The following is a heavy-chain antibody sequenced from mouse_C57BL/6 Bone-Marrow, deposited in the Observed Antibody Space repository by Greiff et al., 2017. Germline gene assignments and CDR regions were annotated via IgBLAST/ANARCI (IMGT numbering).Heavy chain of an antibody. J-gene: IGHJ4*01. Sequence: VKLQQPGAELVRPGSSVKLSCKASGYTFTSYWMDWVKQRPGQGLEWIGNIYPSDSETHYNQKFKDKATLTVDKSSSTAYMQLSSLTSEDSAVYYCALWYFYAMDYWGQGTSVTVSS. D-gene: IGHD1-1*02. V-gene: IGHV1-61*01. CDR2: IYPSDSET. CDR1: GYTFTSYW. CDR3: ALWYFYAMDY.